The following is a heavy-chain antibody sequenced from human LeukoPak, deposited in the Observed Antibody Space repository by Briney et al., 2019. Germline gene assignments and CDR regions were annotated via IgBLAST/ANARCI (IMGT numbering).Heavy chain of an antibody. CDR2: IYYSGST. D-gene: IGHD3-16*01. J-gene: IGHJ4*02. V-gene: IGHV4-59*11. Sequence: SETLSLTCTVSGGSFSSHYWSWIRQPPGKGLEWIGYIYYSGSTNYNPSLKSRVTISVDTSKNQFSLKLSSVTAADTAVYYCARVPPWGAESDYWGQGTLVTVSS. CDR1: GGSFSSHY. CDR3: ARVPPWGAESDY.